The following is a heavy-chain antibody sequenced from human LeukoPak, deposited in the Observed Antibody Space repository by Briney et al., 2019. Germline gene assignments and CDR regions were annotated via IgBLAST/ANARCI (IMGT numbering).Heavy chain of an antibody. CDR1: GGTFNSYG. CDR3: TTWVHPSGKNWFDT. CDR2: IIPVFGSA. D-gene: IGHD1-1*01. J-gene: IGHJ5*02. V-gene: IGHV1-69*05. Sequence: VKVSCKASGGTFNSYGIGWVRQAPGQGLDWMGAIIPVFGSANYAQNFQGRVTLTTDELTTTAHMELSSLTPEDTAVYYCTTWVHPSGKNWFDTWGQGTLVTVSS.